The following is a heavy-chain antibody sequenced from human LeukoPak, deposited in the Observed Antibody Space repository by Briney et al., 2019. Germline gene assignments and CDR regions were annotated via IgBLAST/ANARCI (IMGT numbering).Heavy chain of an antibody. J-gene: IGHJ4*02. Sequence: PGGSLRLSCAASGFTVSSNYMSWVRQAPGKGLEWVSVIYGGGSTYYADSVKGRFTISRDNSKNTLYLQMNSLRAEDTAVYYCASLRYFDWLFDYWGQGTLVTVSS. CDR2: IYGGGST. D-gene: IGHD3-9*01. CDR1: GFTVSSNY. V-gene: IGHV3-66*01. CDR3: ASLRYFDWLFDY.